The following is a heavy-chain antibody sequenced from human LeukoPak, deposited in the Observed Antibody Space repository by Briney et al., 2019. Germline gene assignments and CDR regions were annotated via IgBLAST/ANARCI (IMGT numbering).Heavy chain of an antibody. Sequence: GGSLRLSCAASGFTFSSYFMQWVRQAPGKGLEWVSCITGNGATTYYAYSVKGRFTLSRDNSKNTLFLEMNNLRTEDTAVYYCARVLITTGGRGFDYWGQGTLVTVSS. CDR3: ARVLITTGGRGFDY. J-gene: IGHJ4*02. D-gene: IGHD2-21*01. V-gene: IGHV3-23*01. CDR1: GFTFSSYF. CDR2: ITGNGATT.